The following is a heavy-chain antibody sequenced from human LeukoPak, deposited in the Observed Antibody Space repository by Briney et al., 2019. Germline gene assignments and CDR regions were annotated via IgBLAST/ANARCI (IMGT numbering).Heavy chain of an antibody. CDR2: ISGSGGST. J-gene: IGHJ4*02. CDR3: AKDLPGYSYGPTYPDY. V-gene: IGHV3-23*01. D-gene: IGHD5-18*01. CDR1: GFTFSSYA. Sequence: PGGSLRLSCAASGFTFSSYAMSWVRQAPGKGLEWVSAISGSGGSTYYADSVKGRFTISRDNSKNTLYLQMNSLRAEDTAVYYCAKDLPGYSYGPTYPDYWGQGTLVTVSS.